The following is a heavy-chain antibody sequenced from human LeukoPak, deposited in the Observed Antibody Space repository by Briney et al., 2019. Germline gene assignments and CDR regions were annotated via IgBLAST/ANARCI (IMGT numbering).Heavy chain of an antibody. Sequence: PGGSLRLSGTASGFSFSNHYMRWIRQAPGKGLEWVANINEDGSNKWHLGSVKGRFTVSRDNARNSLYLQMNSLRVEDTAVYYCTRVIVAVPGYFDYFHFWGQGVLVTVSS. CDR1: GFSFSNHY. D-gene: IGHD6-19*01. J-gene: IGHJ4*02. V-gene: IGHV3-7*01. CDR2: INEDGSNK. CDR3: TRVIVAVPGYFDYFHF.